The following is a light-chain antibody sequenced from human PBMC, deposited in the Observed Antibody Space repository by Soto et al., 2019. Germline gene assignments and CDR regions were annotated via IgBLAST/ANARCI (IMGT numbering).Light chain of an antibody. Sequence: DIQMTQSPSTLSASVGDRVTITCRASQSISSWLAWYQQKPGKAPKLLIYRASSLESGVPSRFSGSGSGTEFTFTISSLQPDDFATDYCQQYNSYPWTFGQGTKVDIK. CDR2: RAS. CDR3: QQYNSYPWT. J-gene: IGKJ1*01. V-gene: IGKV1-5*03. CDR1: QSISSW.